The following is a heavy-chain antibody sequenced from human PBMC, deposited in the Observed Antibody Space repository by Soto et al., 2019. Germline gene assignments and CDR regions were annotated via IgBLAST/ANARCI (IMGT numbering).Heavy chain of an antibody. D-gene: IGHD2-21*01. CDR3: ARHMGHDYYYGMDV. J-gene: IGHJ6*02. V-gene: IGHV5-10-1*01. CDR2: IDPSDSDT. Sequence: PXESLKISFKGSGYSFTSYWISWVRQIPGKGLEWMGRIDPSDSDTNYSPSFQGHVTISADKSISTAYLQWSSLKASDTAMYYCARHMGHDYYYGMDVWGQGTTVTVSS. CDR1: GYSFTSYW.